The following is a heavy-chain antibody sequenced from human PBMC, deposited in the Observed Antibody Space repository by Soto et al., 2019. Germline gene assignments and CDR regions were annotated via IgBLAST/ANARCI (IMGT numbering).Heavy chain of an antibody. Sequence: QVQLVQSGAEEKKPGSSVKVSCKASGGTFSAYAISWVRQAPGQGLEWMGGIIPTYGTQKYAQKFQGRVKVTADEFRATVYMELSSLRSDDTAVYFCVGGVTATTAGVSWGQGTQITVSS. J-gene: IGHJ4*02. CDR1: GGTFSAYA. V-gene: IGHV1-69*01. CDR2: IIPTYGTQ. CDR3: VGGVTATTAGVS. D-gene: IGHD2-21*02.